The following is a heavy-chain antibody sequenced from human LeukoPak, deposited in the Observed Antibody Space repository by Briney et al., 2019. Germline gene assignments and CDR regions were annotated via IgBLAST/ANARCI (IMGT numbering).Heavy chain of an antibody. D-gene: IGHD6-13*01. CDR3: AKPGLGIAAAGTWSDY. CDR2: IRYDGSNK. V-gene: IGHV3-30*02. Sequence: GGSLRLSCAASGFTFSSYGMHWVRQAPGKGLEWVAFIRYDGSNKYYADSVKGRFTISRDNSKNTLYLQMNNLRAEDTAVYYCAKPGLGIAAAGTWSDYWGQGTLVTVSS. J-gene: IGHJ4*02. CDR1: GFTFSSYG.